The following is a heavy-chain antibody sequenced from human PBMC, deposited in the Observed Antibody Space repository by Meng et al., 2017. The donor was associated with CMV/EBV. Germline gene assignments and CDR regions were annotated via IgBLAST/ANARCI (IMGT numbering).Heavy chain of an antibody. J-gene: IGHJ3*02. CDR2: INHSGST. Sequence: SETLSLTCAVYGGSFSGYYWSWIRQPPGKGLEWIGEINHSGSTNYNPSLKSRVTISVDTSKNQSSLKLSSVTAADTAVYYCAGKEGSYFSPHAFDIWGQGTMVTVSS. CDR1: GGSFSGYY. CDR3: AGKEGSYFSPHAFDI. V-gene: IGHV4-34*01. D-gene: IGHD1-26*01.